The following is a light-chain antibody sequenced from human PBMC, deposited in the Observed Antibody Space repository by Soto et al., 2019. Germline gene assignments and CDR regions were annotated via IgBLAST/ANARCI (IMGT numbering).Light chain of an antibody. CDR3: PPYGGSRQT. J-gene: IGKJ1*01. Sequence: EIVLTQSPGTLSLSPGERATLSCRASQSVSNYLAWYQRKPGQAPRLLIYGASSRATGIPDRFSGSGSGTGFTLTMSRLELEDSAGYYCPPYGGSRQTFGQGT. CDR2: GAS. V-gene: IGKV3-20*01. CDR1: QSVSNY.